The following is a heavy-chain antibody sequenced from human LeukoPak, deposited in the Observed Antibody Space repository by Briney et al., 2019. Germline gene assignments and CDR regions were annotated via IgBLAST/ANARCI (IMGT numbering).Heavy chain of an antibody. D-gene: IGHD3-22*01. Sequence: PSETLSLTCTVSGGSISSSSYYWGWIRQPPGKGLEWIGSIYYSGSTYYNPSLKSRVTISVDTSKNQFSLKLSSVTAANTAVYYCARVPPYYYDSSGYFVAAFDIWGLGTMVTVSS. CDR1: GGSISSSSYY. CDR3: ARVPPYYYDSSGYFVAAFDI. J-gene: IGHJ3*02. V-gene: IGHV4-39*07. CDR2: IYYSGST.